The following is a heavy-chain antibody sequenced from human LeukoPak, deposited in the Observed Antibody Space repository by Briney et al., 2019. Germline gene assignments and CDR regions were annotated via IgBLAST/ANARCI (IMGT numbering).Heavy chain of an antibody. Sequence: GGSLRLSCVGSGFIFNSAWVGWVRQVPGKGLEWVGRIKSKKDGGTAGYAAPVRDRFTISRDDSKNTLFLQMNSLKTEDTAVYYCTTGLASAGHDGYWGQGTLVTVSS. CDR3: TTGLASAGHDGY. CDR1: GFIFNSAW. V-gene: IGHV3-15*05. CDR2: IKSKKDGGTA. J-gene: IGHJ4*02. D-gene: IGHD6-13*01.